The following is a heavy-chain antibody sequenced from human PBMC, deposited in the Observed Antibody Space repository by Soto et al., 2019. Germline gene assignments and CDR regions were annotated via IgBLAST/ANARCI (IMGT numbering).Heavy chain of an antibody. Sequence: EVQLVESGGGLVQPGGSLRLSCAASGFTVTTNYMSWVRQAPGKGLEWVSLIYAGGRTYYADSVKGRFVISRDNSKNTLYLQMNTLRAEDTALYYCVGSYIYTKLDYWGQGALVTVSS. CDR3: VGSYIYTKLDY. J-gene: IGHJ4*02. CDR2: IYAGGRT. V-gene: IGHV3-66*01. D-gene: IGHD3-10*01. CDR1: GFTVTTNY.